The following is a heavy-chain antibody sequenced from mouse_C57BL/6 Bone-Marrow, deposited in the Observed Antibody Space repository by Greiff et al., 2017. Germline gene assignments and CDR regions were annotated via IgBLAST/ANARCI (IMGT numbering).Heavy chain of an antibody. J-gene: IGHJ4*01. CDR1: GYTFTSYW. CDR2: IDPNSGGT. CDR3: AREGAVVATGAMDY. Sequence: VQLQQPGAELVKPGASVKLSCKASGYTFTSYWMPWVKQRPGRGLEWIGRIDPNSGGTKYNEKFKSKATLTVDKPSSTAYMQLSSLTSEDAAVYYCAREGAVVATGAMDYWGQGTSVTVSS. V-gene: IGHV1-72*01. D-gene: IGHD1-1*01.